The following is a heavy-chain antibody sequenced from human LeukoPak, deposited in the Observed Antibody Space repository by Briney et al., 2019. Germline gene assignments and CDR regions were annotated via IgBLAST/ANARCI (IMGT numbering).Heavy chain of an antibody. CDR2: ISGSGGST. J-gene: IGHJ5*02. CDR3: AKDPGSSCLYDWFDP. D-gene: IGHD6-13*01. V-gene: IGHV3-23*01. CDR1: GFTFSSYA. Sequence: GGSLRLSCAASGFTFSSYAMSWVRQAPGKGLEWVSAISGSGGSTYYADSVKGRFTISRDNSKNTLYLQMNSLRAEDTAVYYCAKDPGSSCLYDWFDPWGQGTLVTVSS.